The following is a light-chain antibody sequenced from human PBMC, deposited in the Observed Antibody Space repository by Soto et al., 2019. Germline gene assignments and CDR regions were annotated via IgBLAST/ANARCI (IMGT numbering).Light chain of an antibody. CDR2: SAS. CDR1: QDISNY. Sequence: DIQMTQSPSSLSASVGDRVTMTCRASQDISNYLVWYQQQPGKVPKLLIYSASTLHSGVPSRFSGSGSGTEFTLTISNPQPEDVGTYYCQRYDDAPSPFGGGTKVEIK. V-gene: IGKV1-27*01. J-gene: IGKJ4*01. CDR3: QRYDDAPSP.